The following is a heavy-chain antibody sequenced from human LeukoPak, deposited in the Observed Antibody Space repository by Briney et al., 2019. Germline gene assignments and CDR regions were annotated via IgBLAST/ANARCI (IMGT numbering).Heavy chain of an antibody. CDR1: GYTFTGYY. CDR2: TNPNSGGT. Sequence: ASVTVSCKASGYTFTGYYMHWVRRAPGQGLEWMGWTNPNSGGTNYAQKFQGRVTMTRDTSISTAYMELSRLRSDDTAVYYCAVAQAYSSGWYSQYYYYGMDVWGQGTTVTVSS. V-gene: IGHV1-2*02. D-gene: IGHD6-19*01. J-gene: IGHJ6*02. CDR3: AVAQAYSSGWYSQYYYYGMDV.